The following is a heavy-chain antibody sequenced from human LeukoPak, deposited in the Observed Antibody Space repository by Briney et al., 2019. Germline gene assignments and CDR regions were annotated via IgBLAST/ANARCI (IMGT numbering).Heavy chain of an antibody. CDR1: GGSISSYH. J-gene: IGHJ4*02. V-gene: IGHV4-59*01. D-gene: IGHD3-10*01. Sequence: ETLSLTCTVSGGSISSYHWYWIRQPPGKGLEWIGYMYDSGSTNYNPSLKSRVTISVDTSKNHSSLRLTSVTPADTAVYYCARSPMNRGVGMDYWGQGTLVTVSS. CDR3: ARSPMNRGVGMDY. CDR2: MYDSGST.